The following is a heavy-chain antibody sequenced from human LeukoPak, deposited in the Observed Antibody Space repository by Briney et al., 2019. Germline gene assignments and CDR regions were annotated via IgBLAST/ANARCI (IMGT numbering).Heavy chain of an antibody. CDR1: GFTFSSYS. D-gene: IGHD6-13*01. V-gene: IGHV3-21*01. CDR2: ISSSSSYI. Sequence: PGGSLRLSCAASGFTFSSYSMNWVRQAPGKGLEWVSSISSSSSYIYYADSVKGRFTISRDNAKNSLYLQMNSLRAEDTAVYYCASELPSSSWYDYWGQGTLVTVSS. J-gene: IGHJ4*02. CDR3: ASELPSSSWYDY.